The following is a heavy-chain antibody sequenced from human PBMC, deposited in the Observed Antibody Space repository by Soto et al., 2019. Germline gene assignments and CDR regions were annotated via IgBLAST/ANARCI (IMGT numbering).Heavy chain of an antibody. V-gene: IGHV3-48*02. CDR3: AREWANWF. Sequence: EVQLVESGGGLVQPGGYLRLSCAASGFSFSSYNMTWVRQAPGKGLEWVSYISSSSSTIYYADSVKGRFTISRDNAKNSLYLQMNSRRDEDTAVYYCAREWANWFWGQGPLVTVSS. D-gene: IGHD7-27*01. J-gene: IGHJ4*02. CDR1: GFSFSSYN. CDR2: ISSSSSTI.